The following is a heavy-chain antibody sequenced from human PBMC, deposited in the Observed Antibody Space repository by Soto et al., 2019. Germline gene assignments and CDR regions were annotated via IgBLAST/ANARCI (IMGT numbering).Heavy chain of an antibody. CDR3: ASPQKAYNWNYPRPYYYYGMDV. CDR1: GYIFTGYH. Sequence: WASVKVSCKASGYIFTGYHMHWVRQAPGQGLEWMGGIIPIFGTANYAQKFQGRVTITADESTSAAYMELSSLRSEDTAVYYCASPQKAYNWNYPRPYYYYGMDVWGQGTTVTV. J-gene: IGHJ6*02. D-gene: IGHD1-7*01. V-gene: IGHV1-69*13. CDR2: IIPIFGTA.